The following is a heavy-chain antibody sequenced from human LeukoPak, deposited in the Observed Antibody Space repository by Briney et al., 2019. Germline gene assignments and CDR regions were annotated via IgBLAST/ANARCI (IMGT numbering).Heavy chain of an antibody. CDR2: ISAYNGNT. Sequence: GASVKVSCKASGYTFTSYGITWVRQAPGQGLEWMGWISAYNGNTNYAQKLQGRVTMTTDTSTSTAYMEVRSLRSDDTAVYYCARHTLYGSGSYYVYYFDYWGQGTLVTVSS. CDR1: GYTFTSYG. J-gene: IGHJ4*02. V-gene: IGHV1-18*01. CDR3: ARHTLYGSGSYYVYYFDY. D-gene: IGHD3-10*01.